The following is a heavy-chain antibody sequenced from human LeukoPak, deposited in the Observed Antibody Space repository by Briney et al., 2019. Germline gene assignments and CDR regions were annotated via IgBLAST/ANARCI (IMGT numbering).Heavy chain of an antibody. D-gene: IGHD5-24*01. J-gene: IGHJ6*03. CDR1: GFTFSSYA. V-gene: IGHV3-23*01. CDR3: AKREMATINSYYYYYMDV. Sequence: GGSLRLSCAASGFTFSSYAMSWVRQAPGKGLERVSAISGSGGSTYYADSVKGRFTISRDNSKNTLYLQMNSLRAEDTAVYYCAKREMATINSYYYYYMDVWGKGTTVTVSS. CDR2: ISGSGGST.